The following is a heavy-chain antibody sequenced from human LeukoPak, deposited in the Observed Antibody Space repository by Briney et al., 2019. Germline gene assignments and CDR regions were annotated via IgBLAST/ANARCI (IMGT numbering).Heavy chain of an antibody. Sequence: SETLSLTCTVSGDSISSYYWSWIRQPPGKGLEWIGYIYYSGSTNYTPSLKSRVTISVDTSKNQFSLKLSSVTAADTAVYYCARRQYYYDSSGYYEYYFDYWGQGTLVTVSS. D-gene: IGHD3-22*01. CDR1: GDSISSYY. CDR2: IYYSGST. V-gene: IGHV4-59*08. J-gene: IGHJ4*02. CDR3: ARRQYYYDSSGYYEYYFDY.